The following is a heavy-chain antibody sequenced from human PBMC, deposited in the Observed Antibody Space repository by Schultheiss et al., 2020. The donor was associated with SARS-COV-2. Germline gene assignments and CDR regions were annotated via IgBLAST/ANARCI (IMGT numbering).Heavy chain of an antibody. CDR2: INPSGGST. Sequence: GESLKISCKASGYTFTSYAMHWVRQAPGQGLEWMGIINPSGGSTSYAQKLQGRVTMTRDTSTSTVYMELSSLRSEDTAVYYCARTGTTFGYFDYWGQGTLVTVSS. V-gene: IGHV1-46*04. CDR3: ARTGTTFGYFDY. CDR1: GYTFTSYA. D-gene: IGHD1-7*01. J-gene: IGHJ4*02.